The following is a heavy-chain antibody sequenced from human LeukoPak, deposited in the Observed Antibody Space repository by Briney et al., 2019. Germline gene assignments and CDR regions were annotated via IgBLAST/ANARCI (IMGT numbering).Heavy chain of an antibody. D-gene: IGHD6-13*01. V-gene: IGHV3-23*01. Sequence: VGSLRLSCAASGFTFSSYAVSWVRQAPGKGLEWVAAISGSGGSTYYEDAVKARFTISRDNSKNTLYLQMNSLRAEDTAVYYCAKDPIVSSSHPIDYWGQGTLVTVSS. J-gene: IGHJ4*02. CDR1: GFTFSSYA. CDR3: AKDPIVSSSHPIDY. CDR2: ISGSGGST.